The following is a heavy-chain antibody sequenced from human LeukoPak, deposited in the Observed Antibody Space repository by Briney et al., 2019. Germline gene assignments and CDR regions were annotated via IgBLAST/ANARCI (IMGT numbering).Heavy chain of an antibody. V-gene: IGHV4-61*02. CDR2: IYTSGST. D-gene: IGHD3-22*01. CDR1: GGSISSGSYY. J-gene: IGHJ5*02. Sequence: SETLSLTCTVSGGSISSGSYYWSWIRQPAGKGLEWIGRIYTSGSTNYNPSLKSRVTISVDTSKNQFSLKLSSVTAADTAVYYCAREAVRHYSDSSGYHNWFDPWGQGTLVTVSS. CDR3: AREAVRHYSDSSGYHNWFDP.